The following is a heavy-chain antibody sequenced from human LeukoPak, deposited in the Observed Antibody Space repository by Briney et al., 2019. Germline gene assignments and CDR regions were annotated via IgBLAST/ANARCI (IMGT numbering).Heavy chain of an antibody. CDR3: ARRQIRLQNLYYYYYKDV. CDR2: MNPNSGNT. J-gene: IGHJ6*03. Sequence: ASVKVSCKASGYTFTSYDINWVRQATGQGLEWMGWMNPNSGNTGYAQKFQGRVTMTRNTSISTAYMELSSLRSEDTAVYYCARRQIRLQNLYYYYYKDVWGKGTTVTVSS. D-gene: IGHD4-11*01. V-gene: IGHV1-8*01. CDR1: GYTFTSYD.